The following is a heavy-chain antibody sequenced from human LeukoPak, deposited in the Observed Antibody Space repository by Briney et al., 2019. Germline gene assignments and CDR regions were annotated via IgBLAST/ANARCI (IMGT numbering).Heavy chain of an antibody. J-gene: IGHJ4*02. CDR2: IYHSGST. Sequence: SETLSLTCAVSGYSIRSGYYWGWIRQPPGKGLEWIGSIYHSGSTYYNPSLKSRVTISVDTSKNQFSLKLSSVTAADTAVYYCASRLGGFDYWGQGTLVTVSS. CDR3: ASRLGGFDY. CDR1: GYSIRSGYY. D-gene: IGHD3-16*01. V-gene: IGHV4-38-2*01.